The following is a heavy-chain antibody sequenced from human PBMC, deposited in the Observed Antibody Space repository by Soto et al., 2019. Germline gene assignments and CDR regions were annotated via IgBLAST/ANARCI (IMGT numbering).Heavy chain of an antibody. CDR3: AKNQERELPRVIDF. D-gene: IGHD1-7*01. Sequence: GSRRLSYTTSGLTFINYAMSWVRQAPGGGLEWVSSMSGSSSTTYYADSVRGRFTISRDRSKNTLYLQMSSLRAEDTALYYCAKNQERELPRVIDFWGQGTLVTVSS. CDR1: GLTFINYA. J-gene: IGHJ4*02. CDR2: MSGSSSTT. V-gene: IGHV3-23*01.